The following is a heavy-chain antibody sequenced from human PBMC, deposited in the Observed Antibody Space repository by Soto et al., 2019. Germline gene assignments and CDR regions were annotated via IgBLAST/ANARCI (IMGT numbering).Heavy chain of an antibody. CDR2: ISSSGSTI. J-gene: IGHJ6*02. CDR3: ARDLGGNHYYYYGMDV. V-gene: IGHV3-11*01. D-gene: IGHD2-15*01. Sequence: PGGSLRLSCAASGFTFSDYYMSWIRQAPGKGLEWVSYISSSGSTIYYADSVKGRFTISRDNAKNSLYLQMNSLRAGDTAVYYCARDLGGNHYYYYGMDVWGQGTTVTVSS. CDR1: GFTFSDYY.